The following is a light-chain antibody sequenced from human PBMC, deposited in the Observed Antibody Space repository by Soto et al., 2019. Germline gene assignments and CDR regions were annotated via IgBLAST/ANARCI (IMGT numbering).Light chain of an antibody. CDR3: QQYYSYPLT. CDR2: AAS. CDR1: QGISSY. J-gene: IGKJ3*01. V-gene: IGKV1-8*01. Sequence: AIRMTQSPSSLSASTGDRVTITCRASQGISSYLAWYQQKPGKAPKLLIYAASTLQSGVPSRFSGSRSGTEFTLTISCLQSEDLATYYCQQYYSYPLTFGPGTKVDIK.